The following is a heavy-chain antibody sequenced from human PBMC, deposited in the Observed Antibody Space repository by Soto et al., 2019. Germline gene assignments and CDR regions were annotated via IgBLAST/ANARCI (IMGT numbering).Heavy chain of an antibody. CDR2: IGVSSDA. Sequence: GGSLRLSCAASGFTFSSYAMSWARQAPGKGLEWVSSIGVSSDAYYADSVTGRFTISRDNSRNTLYLQMNSLRAEDTAVYYCAKNYFFDSWGQGTLITVSS. J-gene: IGHJ4*02. V-gene: IGHV3-23*01. CDR1: GFTFSSYA. CDR3: AKNYFFDS.